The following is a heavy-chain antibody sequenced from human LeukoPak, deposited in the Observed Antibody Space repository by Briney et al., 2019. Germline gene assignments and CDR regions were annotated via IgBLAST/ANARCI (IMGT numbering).Heavy chain of an antibody. D-gene: IGHD1-26*01. CDR1: GGSISSYY. CDR3: ARGGIVGSRTNWFDP. CDR2: IYTSGST. V-gene: IGHV4-4*07. Sequence: PSETLSLTCTVSGGSISSYYWSWIRQPAGKGLEWIGRIYTSGSTNYNPSLKSRVTISLDTSKSQFSLKLISVTPADTAVYYCARGGIVGSRTNWFDPWGQGILVTVSS. J-gene: IGHJ5*02.